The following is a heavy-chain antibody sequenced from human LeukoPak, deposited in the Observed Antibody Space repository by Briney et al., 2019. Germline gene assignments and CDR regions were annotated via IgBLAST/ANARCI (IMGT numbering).Heavy chain of an antibody. V-gene: IGHV4-38-2*01. CDR2: IYHTGRT. CDR3: ARAQWLVPPYFDF. Sequence: SDTLSLTCAVSGYSISSNYYWGWIRQPPGKGLEWIGSIYHTGRTYYNPSLKSRVTISVDTSKNQFSLKLNSVTAADTAVYYCARAQWLVPPYFDFWGQGTLVTVSS. D-gene: IGHD6-19*01. J-gene: IGHJ4*02. CDR1: GYSISSNYY.